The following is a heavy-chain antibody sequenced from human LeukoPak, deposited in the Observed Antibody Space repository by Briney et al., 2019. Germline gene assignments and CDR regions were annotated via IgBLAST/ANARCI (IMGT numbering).Heavy chain of an antibody. Sequence: GGSLRLSCAATGFTFSSYWMSWVRQAPGKGLEWVSSISSSSSYIYYADSVKGRFTISRDNAKNSLYLQMNSLRAEDTAVYYCAADGYCSGRSCYPGNWFDPWGQGTLVTVSS. D-gene: IGHD2-15*01. V-gene: IGHV3-21*01. CDR3: AADGYCSGRSCYPGNWFDP. J-gene: IGHJ5*02. CDR2: ISSSSSYI. CDR1: GFTFSSYW.